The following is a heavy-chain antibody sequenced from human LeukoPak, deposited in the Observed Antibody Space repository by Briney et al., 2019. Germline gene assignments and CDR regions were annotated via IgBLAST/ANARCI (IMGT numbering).Heavy chain of an antibody. Sequence: GGSLRLSCAASGFTVSSNYMSWVRQAPGKGLEWVSVIYSGGSTYYADSVKGRFTISRDNSKNTLYLQMNSLRAEDTAVYYCAKLGRDSSGPRGLFDYWGQGTLVTVSS. V-gene: IGHV3-53*05. CDR3: AKLGRDSSGPRGLFDY. J-gene: IGHJ4*02. D-gene: IGHD3-22*01. CDR1: GFTVSSNY. CDR2: IYSGGST.